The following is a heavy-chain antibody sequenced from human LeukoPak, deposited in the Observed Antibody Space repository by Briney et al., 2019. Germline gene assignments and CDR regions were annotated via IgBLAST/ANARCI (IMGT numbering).Heavy chain of an antibody. J-gene: IGHJ4*02. Sequence: PSETLSVTCAVSGGSISSSNWWSWVRQPPGKGLEWIGEIYHSGSTNYNPSLKSRVTISVDKSKNQFSLKLSSVTAADTAVYYCARDPHYYDSSGYYNDYWGQGTLVTVSS. CDR1: GGSISSSNW. CDR2: IYHSGST. CDR3: ARDPHYYDSSGYYNDY. V-gene: IGHV4-4*02. D-gene: IGHD3-22*01.